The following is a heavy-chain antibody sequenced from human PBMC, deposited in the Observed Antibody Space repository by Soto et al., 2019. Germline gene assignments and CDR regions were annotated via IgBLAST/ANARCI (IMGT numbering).Heavy chain of an antibody. Sequence: GGSLRLSCAASGFTFSSYSMNWVRQAPGKGLEWVSVIYSGGSTYYADSVKGRFTISRDNSKNTLYLQMNSLRAEDTAVYYCARSGQLLLGWFDPWGQGTLVTVSS. CDR2: IYSGGST. D-gene: IGHD2-2*01. CDR1: GFTFSSYS. J-gene: IGHJ5*02. CDR3: ARSGQLLLGWFDP. V-gene: IGHV3-53*01.